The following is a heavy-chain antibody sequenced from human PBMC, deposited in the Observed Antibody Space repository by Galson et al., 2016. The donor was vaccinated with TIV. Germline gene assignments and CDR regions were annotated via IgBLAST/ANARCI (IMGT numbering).Heavy chain of an antibody. CDR2: ISISGGAI. CDR3: VTATTTPHDY. Sequence: SLRLSCEVSGLIFHKYDMNWVRQTPGKGLEWISFISISGGAIYYAHSVQGRFTISRDNAKNSLYLQMNSLRGDDTAVYYCVTATTTPHDYWGQGTLVTVSS. V-gene: IGHV3-48*03. D-gene: IGHD1-1*01. CDR1: GLIFHKYD. J-gene: IGHJ4*02.